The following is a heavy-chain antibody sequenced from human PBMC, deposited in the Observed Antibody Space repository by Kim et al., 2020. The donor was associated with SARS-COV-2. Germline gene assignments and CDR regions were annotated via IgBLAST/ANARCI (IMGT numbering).Heavy chain of an antibody. CDR2: INHSGST. J-gene: IGHJ6*02. V-gene: IGHV4-34*01. Sequence: SETLSLTCAVYGGSFSGYYWSWIRQPPGKGLEWIGEINHSGSTNYNPSLKSRVTISVDTSKNQFSLKLSSVTAADTAVYYCARVKVGDDHCSGGSCYPLYYYGMDVWGQGTTVTVSS. D-gene: IGHD2-15*01. CDR3: ARVKVGDDHCSGGSCYPLYYYGMDV. CDR1: GGSFSGYY.